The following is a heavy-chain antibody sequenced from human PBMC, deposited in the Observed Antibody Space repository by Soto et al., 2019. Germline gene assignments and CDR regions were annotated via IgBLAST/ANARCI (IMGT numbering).Heavy chain of an antibody. V-gene: IGHV3-66*04. Sequence: GGSLRLSCAASGFTVSSNYMSWVRQAPGKGLEWVSVIYSGGSTYYADSVKGRFTISRDNSKNTLYLQMNSLRAEDTAVYYCARPIGYCSGGSCYGTEYFQHWGQGTLVTVSS. D-gene: IGHD2-15*01. CDR3: ARPIGYCSGGSCYGTEYFQH. J-gene: IGHJ1*01. CDR2: IYSGGST. CDR1: GFTVSSNY.